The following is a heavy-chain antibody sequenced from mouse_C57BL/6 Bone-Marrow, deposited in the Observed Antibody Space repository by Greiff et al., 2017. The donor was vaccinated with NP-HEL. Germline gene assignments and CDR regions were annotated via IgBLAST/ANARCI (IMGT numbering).Heavy chain of an antibody. V-gene: IGHV1-81*01. Sequence: VQLQQSGAELVRPGASVKLSCKASGYTFTSYGISWVKQRTGQGLEWIGEIYPRSGNTYYNEKFKGKATLTADKSSSTAYMELRSLTSEDSAVYFCANTNDRYFDVWGTGTTVTVSS. D-gene: IGHD2-12*01. CDR2: IYPRSGNT. CDR3: ANTNDRYFDV. J-gene: IGHJ1*03. CDR1: GYTFTSYG.